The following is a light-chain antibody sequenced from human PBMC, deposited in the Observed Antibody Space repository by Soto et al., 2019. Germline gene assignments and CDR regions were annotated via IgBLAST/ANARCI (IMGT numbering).Light chain of an antibody. CDR1: SSDIGGHNF. Sequence: QSALTQPASVSGSPGQSITISCTGTSSDIGGHNFVSWYQQHPGKAPKLMIYDVSNRPSGVSNRFSGSKSGNTASLTISGLQAEDEADYFCSSYTSGSASVLFGGGTKLNVL. V-gene: IGLV2-14*01. CDR2: DVS. CDR3: SSYTSGSASVL. J-gene: IGLJ2*01.